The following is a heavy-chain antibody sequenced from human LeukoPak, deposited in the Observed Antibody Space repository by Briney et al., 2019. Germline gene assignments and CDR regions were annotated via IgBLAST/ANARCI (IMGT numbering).Heavy chain of an antibody. J-gene: IGHJ4*02. Sequence: SETLSLTCTVSGGSISSSSYSWGWIRQPPGKGLEWIGIISYSGSTNYNPSLKSRVTLSVDTSKNQFSLKLGSVTAADTAVYYCARQPYMLGAYYFDYWGQGTLVTVSS. CDR1: GGSISSSSYS. CDR2: ISYSGST. V-gene: IGHV4-39*01. CDR3: ARQPYMLGAYYFDY. D-gene: IGHD1-26*01.